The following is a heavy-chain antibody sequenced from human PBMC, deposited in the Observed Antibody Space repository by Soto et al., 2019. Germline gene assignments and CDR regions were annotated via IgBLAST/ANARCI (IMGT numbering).Heavy chain of an antibody. Sequence: PGGSLRLSCAASGFTFSNYAMSWVRQGPGTRLEWVSVISGDGEYTYVVDSVKGRFSISRDNSKNTVYLRMTSLRAEDTAVYHCAKHFHATGHYHFDYWGHGTLVTVS. CDR3: AKHFHATGHYHFDY. CDR1: GFTFSNYA. V-gene: IGHV3-23*01. CDR2: ISGDGEYT. J-gene: IGHJ4*01. D-gene: IGHD2-15*01.